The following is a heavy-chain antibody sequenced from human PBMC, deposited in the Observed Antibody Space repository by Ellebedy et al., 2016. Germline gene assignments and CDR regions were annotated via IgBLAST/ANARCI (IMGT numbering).Heavy chain of an antibody. CDR1: GFTVSSSS. CDR3: ARDYSAYSNDV. J-gene: IGHJ4*02. Sequence: GESLKISCAASGFTVSSSSMTCVRQAPGKRLQWVSIIYTTGVTRYADSVRGRFTISRDSSENTLYLQMNSLRAEDTAVYYCARDYSAYSNDVWGQGTLVTVSS. D-gene: IGHD5-18*01. CDR2: IYTTGVT. V-gene: IGHV3-53*01.